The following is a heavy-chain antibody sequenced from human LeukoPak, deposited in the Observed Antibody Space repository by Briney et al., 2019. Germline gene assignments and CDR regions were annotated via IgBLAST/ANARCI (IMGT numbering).Heavy chain of an antibody. J-gene: IGHJ4*02. CDR3: ASPGYYDSSGYSLDY. V-gene: IGHV4-59*08. CDR2: VYNSGDT. Sequence: PSETLSLTCTVSGGSTSSDYWSWIRQSPGKGLEWVGYVYNSGDTGKNPSLKSRVTILLDTSKNQCSLKLTSVSAADTAVYYCASPGYYDSSGYSLDYWGQGTLVTVSS. CDR1: GGSTSSDY. D-gene: IGHD3-22*01.